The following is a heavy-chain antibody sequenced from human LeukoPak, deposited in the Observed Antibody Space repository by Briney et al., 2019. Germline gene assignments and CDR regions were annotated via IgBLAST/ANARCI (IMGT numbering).Heavy chain of an antibody. Sequence: SETLSLTCTVSGGSISSSYWSWIRQPPGKGLEWIGYIYYSGSTNYNPSLKSRVTISVDTSKNQFSLKLSSVTAADTAVYYCARGVTGYWYYFDYWGQGTLSPSPQ. D-gene: IGHD3-9*01. CDR2: IYYSGST. CDR1: GGSISSSY. V-gene: IGHV4-59*01. CDR3: ARGVTGYWYYFDY. J-gene: IGHJ4*02.